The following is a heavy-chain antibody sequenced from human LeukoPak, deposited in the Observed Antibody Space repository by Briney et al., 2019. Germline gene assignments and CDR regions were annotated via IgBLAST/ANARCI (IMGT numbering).Heavy chain of an antibody. CDR2: INPNSGGT. V-gene: IGHV1-2*02. J-gene: IGHJ4*02. CDR1: GYIFTRYY. Sequence: ASVKVSCKASGYIFTRYYMHWVRQAPGQGLEWMGWINPNSGGTNSAQKFQGRVTMTRDTSISTAYMELSRLTSDDTAVYYCARRPYSGSYHFDYWGQGTLVTVSS. D-gene: IGHD1-26*01. CDR3: ARRPYSGSYHFDY.